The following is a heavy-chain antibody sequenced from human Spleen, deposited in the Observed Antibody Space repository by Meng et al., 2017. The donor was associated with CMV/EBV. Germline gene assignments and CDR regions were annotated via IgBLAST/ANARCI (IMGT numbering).Heavy chain of an antibody. D-gene: IGHD3-3*01. V-gene: IGHV1-8*03. CDR1: GYTFTGYY. CDR2: INPNSGNT. Sequence: ASVKVSCKASGYTFTGYYMHWVRQAPGQGLEWMGWINPNSGNTGYAQKFQGRVTITTDEPPSTAYLELTSLRSEDTAVYYCARVGSFWSGYYSFYGMDVWGQGTTVTVSS. J-gene: IGHJ6*02. CDR3: ARVGSFWSGYYSFYGMDV.